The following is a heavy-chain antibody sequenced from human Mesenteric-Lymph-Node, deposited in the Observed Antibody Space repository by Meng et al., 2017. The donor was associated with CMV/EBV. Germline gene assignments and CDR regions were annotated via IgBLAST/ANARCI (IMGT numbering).Heavy chain of an antibody. J-gene: IGHJ4*02. CDR2: ISSSGSTI. CDR3: ASQAPPGILDY. V-gene: IGHV3-48*03. Sequence: GGSLRLSCAASGFTFSSYEMNWVRQAPGKGLEWVSYISSSGSTIYYADSVKGRFTISRDNSKNTLYLQMNSLRAEDTAVYYCASQAPPGILDYWGQGTLVTVSS. CDR1: GFTFSSYE. D-gene: IGHD1-1*01.